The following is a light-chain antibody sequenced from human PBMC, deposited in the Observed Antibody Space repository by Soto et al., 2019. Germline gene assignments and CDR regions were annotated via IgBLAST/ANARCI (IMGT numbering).Light chain of an antibody. Sequence: QSVLTQPPSVSGAPGQGATISSPGAAPNFGAGYDVHWYQRLPGTAPKVLIYSNNNRPSGVPDRFSGSKSGTSASLAITGLQAEDEADYYCQSYDSSLSGSYVFGTGTKVTVL. CDR3: QSYDSSLSGSYV. V-gene: IGLV1-40*01. CDR1: APNFGAGYD. J-gene: IGLJ1*01. CDR2: SNN.